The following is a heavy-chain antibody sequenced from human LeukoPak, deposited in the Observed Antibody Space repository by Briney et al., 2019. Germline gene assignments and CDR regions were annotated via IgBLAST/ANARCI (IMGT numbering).Heavy chain of an antibody. V-gene: IGHV3-23*01. Sequence: GGSLRLSCAVSGITLSNYGMSWVRQAPGKGLEWVAGNSGSAGGTYYADSVKGRFTISRDNAKNTLYLQLNNLRAEDTAVYFCAKRGVVIRVILVGFYKEAYYFDSWGQGALVTVSS. CDR1: GITLSNYG. CDR3: AKRGVVIRVILVGFYKEAYYFDS. D-gene: IGHD3-22*01. J-gene: IGHJ4*02. CDR2: NSGSAGGT.